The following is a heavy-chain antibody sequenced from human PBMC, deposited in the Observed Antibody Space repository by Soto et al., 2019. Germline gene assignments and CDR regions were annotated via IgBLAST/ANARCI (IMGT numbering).Heavy chain of an antibody. V-gene: IGHV1-18*01. CDR1: GYTFTSYG. CDR2: INAYNGNT. CDR3: ARGSNDIDY. D-gene: IGHD1-1*01. J-gene: IGHJ4*02. Sequence: QVQLVQSGAEVKKPGASVKVSCKASGYTFTSYGISWVRQATGQGLEWMGWINAYNGNTNYAQKLQGRVTMTTNTSTSTDDMELRGLRSDDTAVYYGARGSNDIDYWGQGNLVTVSS.